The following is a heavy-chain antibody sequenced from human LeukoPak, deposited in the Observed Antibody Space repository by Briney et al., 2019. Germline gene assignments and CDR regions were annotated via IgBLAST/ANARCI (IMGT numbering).Heavy chain of an antibody. CDR1: GFTFSSYG. V-gene: IGHV3-30*02. CDR3: AKDAAVALYYFDY. Sequence: GGSLRLSCAASGFTFSSYGMHWVRQAPGKGLEWVAFIWYDGSNKYYADSVKGRFTISRDNSKNTLYLQMNSLGAEDTAVYYCAKDAAVALYYFDYWGQGTLVTVSS. J-gene: IGHJ4*02. D-gene: IGHD6-19*01. CDR2: IWYDGSNK.